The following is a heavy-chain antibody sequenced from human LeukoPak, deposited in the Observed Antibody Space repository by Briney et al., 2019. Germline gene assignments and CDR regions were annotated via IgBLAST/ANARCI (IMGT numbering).Heavy chain of an antibody. CDR3: VRYVVYGSGIYYFDY. CDR2: IYYSGST. D-gene: IGHD3-10*01. J-gene: IGHJ4*02. V-gene: IGHV4-59*08. Sequence: SETLSLTCTVSGGSISSYYWSWIRQPPGKGLEWIGYIYYSGSTNYNPSLKSRVTISVDTSKNQFSLKLSSVTAADTAVFYCVRYVVYGSGIYYFDYWGQGILVTVSS. CDR1: GGSISSYY.